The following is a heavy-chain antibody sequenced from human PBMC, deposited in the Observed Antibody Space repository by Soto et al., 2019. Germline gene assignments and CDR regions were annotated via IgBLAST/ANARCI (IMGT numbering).Heavy chain of an antibody. CDR2: MNPNSGNT. Sequence: GASVKVSCKASGYTFTSYDINWVRQATGQGLEWMGWMNPNSGNTGYAQKFQGRVTMTRNTSISTAYMELSSLRSEDTAVYYCARAVVVPAAIVWYYYYMDVWGKGTTVTVSS. D-gene: IGHD2-2*01. V-gene: IGHV1-8*01. CDR1: GYTFTSYD. J-gene: IGHJ6*03. CDR3: ARAVVVPAAIVWYYYYMDV.